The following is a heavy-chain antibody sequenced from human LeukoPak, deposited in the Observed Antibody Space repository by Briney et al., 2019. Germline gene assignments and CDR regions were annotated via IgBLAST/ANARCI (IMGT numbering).Heavy chain of an antibody. CDR2: IHTSGST. Sequence: SETLSLTCTVSGGSISNYHWSWIRQPAGKGLEWIGQIHTSGSTNYNPPLKSRVSMSIDTTEDQVSLTIRSVTAADTAFYYCARGDISSGWSFVYWGQGTLVTVSS. V-gene: IGHV4-4*07. CDR1: GGSISNYH. CDR3: ARGDISSGWSFVY. J-gene: IGHJ4*02. D-gene: IGHD6-19*01.